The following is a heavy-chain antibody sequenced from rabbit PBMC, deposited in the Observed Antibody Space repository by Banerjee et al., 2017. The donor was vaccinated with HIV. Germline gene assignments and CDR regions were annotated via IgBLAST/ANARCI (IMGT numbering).Heavy chain of an antibody. J-gene: IGHJ4*01. CDR1: GFSFSSGYY. V-gene: IGHV1S40*01. CDR2: IYTSSSVT. D-gene: IGHD1-1*01. Sequence: QSLEESGGDLVKPGASLTLTCTASGFSFSSGYYMCWVRQAPGKGLEWIACIYTSSSVTYYASWAKGRFTISKTSSTTVTLQMTSLTTADTATYLCARDAYNDNVISYFNLWGQGTLVTVS. CDR3: ARDAYNDNVISYFNL.